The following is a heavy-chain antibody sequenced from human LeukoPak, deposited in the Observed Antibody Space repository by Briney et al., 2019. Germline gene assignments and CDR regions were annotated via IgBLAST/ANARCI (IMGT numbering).Heavy chain of an antibody. V-gene: IGHV3-53*01. CDR1: GLLVSTNY. Sequence: GGTLRLSCAASGLLVSTNYMNWIRQAPGKGLEWVSIINSDGSAFYADAVKGRFSMSRDNSKNTVYVQMNSLRAEDTAVYYCARQTTVVKTWDVWGQGTTVTVSS. CDR3: ARQTTVVKTWDV. D-gene: IGHD4-23*01. CDR2: INSDGSA. J-gene: IGHJ6*02.